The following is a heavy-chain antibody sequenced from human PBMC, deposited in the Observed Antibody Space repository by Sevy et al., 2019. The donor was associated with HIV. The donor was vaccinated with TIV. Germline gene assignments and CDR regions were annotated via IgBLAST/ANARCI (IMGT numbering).Heavy chain of an antibody. J-gene: IGHJ4*02. V-gene: IGHV2-5*02. CDR1: GFSFSARDSGVG. D-gene: IGHD3-9*01. CDR2: VFWDDDT. CDR3: AHRRSRGITITEFDY. Sequence: SGPTLVKPTETLTLTCSFSGFSFSARDSGVGVGWIRQLPGKPLEWLALVFWDDDTRYNPSLSSRLTITKDISKDQVVLTMASLDLEDTGTYYCAHRRSRGITITEFDYWGQRTLVTVSS.